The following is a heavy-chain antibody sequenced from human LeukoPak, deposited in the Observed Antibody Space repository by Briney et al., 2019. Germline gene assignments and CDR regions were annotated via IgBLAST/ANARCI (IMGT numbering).Heavy chain of an antibody. CDR2: ISYDGSNK. CDR3: ARPLLTAETEPGAFDI. CDR1: GFTFSSYA. Sequence: GRSLRLSCAASGFTFSSYAMHWVRQAPGKGLEWVAVISYDGSNKYYADSVKGRFTISRDNSKNALYLQMNSLRAEDTAVYYCARPLLTAETEPGAFDIWGQGTMVTVSS. J-gene: IGHJ3*02. D-gene: IGHD1-14*01. V-gene: IGHV3-30*01.